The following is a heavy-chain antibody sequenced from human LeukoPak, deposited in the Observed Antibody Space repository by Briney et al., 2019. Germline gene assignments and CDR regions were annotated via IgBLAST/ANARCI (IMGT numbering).Heavy chain of an antibody. Sequence: GGSLRLSCAASGFTFSSYWVHWVRQAPGKGLVWVSRINSDGTSKTYADSVKGRFTISRDNAKNTLYLQMNGLSADDTAVYYCARMPGSYNYDGRGKDAFDIWGQGTMVTVSS. D-gene: IGHD3-22*01. CDR1: GFTFSSYW. CDR2: INSDGTSK. V-gene: IGHV3-74*01. CDR3: ARMPGSYNYDGRGKDAFDI. J-gene: IGHJ3*02.